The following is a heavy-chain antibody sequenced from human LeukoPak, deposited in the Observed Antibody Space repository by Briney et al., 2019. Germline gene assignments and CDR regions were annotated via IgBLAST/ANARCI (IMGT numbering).Heavy chain of an antibody. V-gene: IGHV1-18*01. J-gene: IGHJ4*02. Sequence: GASVKVSCKASGYTLNRFGVTWVRQAPGQGLEWMGWISAYNGNKNYAQELQGRVTMTTDTLTSTVFMELSDLRYDDTAVYYCASGWFNSAVDYFDYWGQGTLVTVSS. CDR1: GYTLNRFG. CDR2: ISAYNGNK. CDR3: ASGWFNSAVDYFDY. D-gene: IGHD2/OR15-2a*01.